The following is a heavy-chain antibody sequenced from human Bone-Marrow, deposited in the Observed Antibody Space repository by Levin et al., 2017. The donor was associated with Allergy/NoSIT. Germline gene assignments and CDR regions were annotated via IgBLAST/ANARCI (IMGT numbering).Heavy chain of an antibody. V-gene: IGHV3-7*04. CDR3: ARDCSTTSCLSFFDY. CDR2: IKQDGSEK. CDR1: GFTFSMYW. D-gene: IGHD2-2*01. Sequence: PGESLKISCAASGFTFSMYWMTWVRQAPGKGLEWVATIKQDGSEKFYADSVKGRVIISRDNRKNSLYLQMTSVRADDAAVYYCARDCSTTSCLSFFDYWGQGTLVTASS. J-gene: IGHJ4*02.